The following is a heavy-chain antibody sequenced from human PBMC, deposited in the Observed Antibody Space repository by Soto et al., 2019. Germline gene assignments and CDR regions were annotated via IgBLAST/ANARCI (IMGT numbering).Heavy chain of an antibody. Sequence: GGFLRLSYAASGFTFDDYGMHWVRQAPGKGLEWVSGISWNSGSIGYADSVKGRFTISRDNAKNSLYLQMNSLRAEDTALYYCAKDTRKVVPALAFDIWGQRTMVTVSS. V-gene: IGHV3-9*01. D-gene: IGHD2-2*01. CDR1: GFTFDDYG. CDR2: ISWNSGSI. J-gene: IGHJ3*02. CDR3: AKDTRKVVPALAFDI.